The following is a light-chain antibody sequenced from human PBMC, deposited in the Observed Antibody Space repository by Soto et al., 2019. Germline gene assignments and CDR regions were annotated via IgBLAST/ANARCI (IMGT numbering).Light chain of an antibody. CDR3: LQYNNLPFT. CDR2: GAS. V-gene: IGKV3-15*01. J-gene: IGKJ2*01. CDR1: QRVSSR. Sequence: EIVMTQSPATLSVSPGEGATLSSKASQRVSSRLAWYQQKPGQAPRVLIYGASTRATGIPARFSGSGSGTEFTLTISSLHSEDFAVYYCLQYNNLPFTFGQGTKLEI.